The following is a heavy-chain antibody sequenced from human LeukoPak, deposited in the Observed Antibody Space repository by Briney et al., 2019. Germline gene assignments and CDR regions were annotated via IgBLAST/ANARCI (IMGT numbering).Heavy chain of an antibody. Sequence: GASVKVSCKASGYTFTSYYMHWVRQAPGQGLEWMGIINPSGGSTSYAQKFQGRVTMTRDTSTSTVYMELSSLRSEDTAVYYCARGPRPYYYYYYMDVWGKGTTVTVSS. CDR2: INPSGGST. J-gene: IGHJ6*03. CDR1: GYTFTSYY. V-gene: IGHV1-46*01. CDR3: ARGPRPYYYYYYMDV.